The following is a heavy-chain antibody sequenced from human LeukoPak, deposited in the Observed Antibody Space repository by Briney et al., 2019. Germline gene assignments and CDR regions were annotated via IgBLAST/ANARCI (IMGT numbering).Heavy chain of an antibody. D-gene: IGHD3-10*01. J-gene: IGHJ6*03. CDR1: GYTFTGYY. V-gene: IGHV1-2*02. Sequence: GASVKVSCKASGYTFTGYYMHWVRQAPGQGLEWMGWINPNSGGTNYAQKFQGRVTMTRDTSISTAYMELSRLRSDDTAVYYCARDRGLLYYYMDVWGKGTTVTVSS. CDR2: INPNSGGT. CDR3: ARDRGLLYYYMDV.